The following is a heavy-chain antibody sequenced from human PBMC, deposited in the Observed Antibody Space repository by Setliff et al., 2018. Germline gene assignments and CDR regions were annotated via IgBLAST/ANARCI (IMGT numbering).Heavy chain of an antibody. J-gene: IGHJ1*01. CDR1: GYTFINFH. D-gene: IGHD5-12*01. V-gene: IGHV1-46*01. CDR3: ARGNPAERYEY. CDR2: VNPSGGHP. Sequence: ASVKVSCKSSGYTFINFHLHWVRLAPGQGLQWMGMVNPSGGHPVYAQKFQGRVTMTRNTSISTAYMELSSLRFDDTAVYYCARGNPAERYEYWGQGTLVTVSS.